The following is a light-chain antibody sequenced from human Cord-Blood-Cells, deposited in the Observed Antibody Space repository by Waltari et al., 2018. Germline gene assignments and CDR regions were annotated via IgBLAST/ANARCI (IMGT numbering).Light chain of an antibody. CDR3: SSYTSSSTVV. CDR1: SSDVGGYNY. Sequence: QSALTQPASVSGSPGQSIPLSCTGTSSDVGGYNYVSWYQQHPGKAPNLMIYEVSNRPSGVSNRFSGSKSGNTASLTISGLQAEDEADYYCSSYTSSSTVVFGGGTKLTVL. J-gene: IGLJ2*01. V-gene: IGLV2-14*01. CDR2: EVS.